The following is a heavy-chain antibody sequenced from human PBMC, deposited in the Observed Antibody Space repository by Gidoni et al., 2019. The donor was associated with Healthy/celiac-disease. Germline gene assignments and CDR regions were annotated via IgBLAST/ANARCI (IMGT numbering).Heavy chain of an antibody. CDR1: GFSFSSYG. CDR3: AKTIRSSSWYGGDYYYYYMDV. CDR2: ISYDGSNK. V-gene: IGHV3-30*18. Sequence: QVQLVESGGGVVQPGRSLRLPCAASGFSFSSYGMHWVRQAPGKGLEWVAVISYDGSNKYYADSVKGRFTISRDNSKNTLYLQMNSLRAEDTAVYDCAKTIRSSSWYGGDYYYYYMDVWGKGTTVTVSS. D-gene: IGHD6-13*01. J-gene: IGHJ6*03.